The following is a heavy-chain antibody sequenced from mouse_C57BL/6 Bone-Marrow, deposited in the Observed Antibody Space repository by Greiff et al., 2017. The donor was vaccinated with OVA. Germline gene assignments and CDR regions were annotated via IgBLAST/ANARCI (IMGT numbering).Heavy chain of an antibody. Sequence: EVMLVESEGGLVQPGSSMKLSCTASGFTFSDYYMAWVRQVPEKGLEWVANINYDGSSTYYLDSLKSRFIISRDNAKNILYLQMSSLKSEDTATYYCARGLYGLDYWGQGTTLTVSS. CDR1: GFTFSDYY. CDR3: ARGLYGLDY. D-gene: IGHD1-2*01. CDR2: INYDGSST. V-gene: IGHV5-16*01. J-gene: IGHJ2*01.